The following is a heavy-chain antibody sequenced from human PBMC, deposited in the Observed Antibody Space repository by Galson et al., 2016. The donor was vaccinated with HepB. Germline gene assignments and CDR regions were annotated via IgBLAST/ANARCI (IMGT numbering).Heavy chain of an antibody. CDR1: GGTY. J-gene: IGHJ5*02. CDR2: AYADGRT. V-gene: IGHV4-4*07. Sequence: SETLSLTCTVSGGTYWTWIRQPAGKGLEWIGRAYADGRTYYASSLKGRLSISVNRSNNQASLRLSSVTAADTAVYYCARSSHYDDSSGFSESWGQGIPVTVSS. D-gene: IGHD3-22*01. CDR3: ARSSHYDDSSGFSES.